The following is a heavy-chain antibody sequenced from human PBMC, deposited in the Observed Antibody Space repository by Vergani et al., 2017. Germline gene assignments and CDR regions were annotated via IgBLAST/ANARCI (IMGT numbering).Heavy chain of an antibody. D-gene: IGHD5-18*01. CDR1: GYTFTSYG. CDR2: ISAYNGNT. CDR3: ARRTNSYGYTALGNWFDP. V-gene: IGHV1-18*01. J-gene: IGHJ5*02. Sequence: QVQLVQSGAEVKKPGASVKVSCKASGYTFTSYGISWVRQAPGQGLEWMGWISAYNGNTNYAQKLQGRVTMTTDTSTSTAYMELSSLRSEDTAVYYCARRTNSYGYTALGNWFDPWGQGTLVTVSS.